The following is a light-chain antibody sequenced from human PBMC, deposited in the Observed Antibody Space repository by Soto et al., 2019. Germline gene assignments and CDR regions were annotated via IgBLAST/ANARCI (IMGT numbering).Light chain of an antibody. V-gene: IGKV3-20*01. CDR1: QSVASNY. Sequence: EIVLSQSPGTLSLSPGDRATLSCWASQSVASNYLAWYQQKPGQAPRLLIYGASRRATGIPDRFSGGGSGTDFTLTISRLEPEDFAVYYCQQFSSYPLTFGGGTKV. CDR2: GAS. CDR3: QQFSSYPLT. J-gene: IGKJ4*01.